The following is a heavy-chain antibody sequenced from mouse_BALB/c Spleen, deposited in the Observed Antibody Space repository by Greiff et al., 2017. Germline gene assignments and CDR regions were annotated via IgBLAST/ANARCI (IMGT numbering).Heavy chain of an antibody. Sequence: EVHLVESGGDLVKPGGSLKLSCAASGFTFSSYGMSWVRQTPDKRLEWVATISSGGSYTYYPDSVKGRFTISRDNAKNTLYLQMSSLKSEDTAMYYCARHGGYYDYDEGPIDYWGQGTTLTVSS. CDR3: ARHGGYYDYDEGPIDY. CDR2: ISSGGSYT. CDR1: GFTFSSYG. J-gene: IGHJ2*01. V-gene: IGHV5-6*01. D-gene: IGHD2-4*01.